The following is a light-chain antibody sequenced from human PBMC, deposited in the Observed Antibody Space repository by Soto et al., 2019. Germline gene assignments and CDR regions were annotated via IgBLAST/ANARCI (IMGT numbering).Light chain of an antibody. CDR2: AAS. J-gene: IGKJ3*01. V-gene: IGKV1-39*01. CDR3: QQSYSSLFT. Sequence: DIPMTQSPSSLSASVGDRVTITCRASQSISSYLNWYQQKPGKAPKLLIYAASSLHSGIPSRFSGSGSGTDVTLTISSLQPEDFATYYCQQSYSSLFTFGPGTKVDIK. CDR1: QSISSY.